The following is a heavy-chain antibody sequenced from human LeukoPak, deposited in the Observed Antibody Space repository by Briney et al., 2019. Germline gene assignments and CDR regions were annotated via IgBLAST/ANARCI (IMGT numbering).Heavy chain of an antibody. CDR3: ARGNPNRNALDL. CDR1: GFTFNNYW. Sequence: GGSLRLSCAASGFTFNNYWMSWVRQAPGKGLEWVANIKQDGSEKYYVGSVKGRFTISRDNAKNSLYLQMNSLRAEDTAVYYCARGNPNRNALDLWGQGTVVTISS. D-gene: IGHD1-14*01. J-gene: IGHJ3*01. V-gene: IGHV3-7*01. CDR2: IKQDGSEK.